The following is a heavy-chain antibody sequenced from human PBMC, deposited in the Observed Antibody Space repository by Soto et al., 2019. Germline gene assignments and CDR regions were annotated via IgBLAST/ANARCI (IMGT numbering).Heavy chain of an antibody. D-gene: IGHD1-26*01. Sequence: QVQLEQSGAEVKKPGSSVKVSCKASGDTYAFNWVRLAPGQGLEWMGGIIPVFATPDYAQKFEGRVTITADESTSTSHMELRSLRSEDKAVYYCASHSTIVSKDFDLWGRGTLVTVSS. CDR3: ASHSTIVSKDFDL. CDR1: GDTYA. CDR2: IIPVFATP. V-gene: IGHV1-69*01. J-gene: IGHJ2*01.